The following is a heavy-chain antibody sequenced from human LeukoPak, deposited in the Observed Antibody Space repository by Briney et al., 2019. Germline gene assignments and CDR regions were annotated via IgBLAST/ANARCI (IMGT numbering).Heavy chain of an antibody. Sequence: GGSLRLSCAASGFTFRNYAMNWARQAPGKGLEWVSTISATGGTTSYADSVKGRFTISRDNSKNTLYLQMNSLRAEDTAVYYCAREGLPIAARLGGYFDYWGQGTLVTVSS. CDR2: ISATGGTT. V-gene: IGHV3-23*01. CDR1: GFTFRNYA. J-gene: IGHJ4*02. CDR3: AREGLPIAARLGGYFDY. D-gene: IGHD6-6*01.